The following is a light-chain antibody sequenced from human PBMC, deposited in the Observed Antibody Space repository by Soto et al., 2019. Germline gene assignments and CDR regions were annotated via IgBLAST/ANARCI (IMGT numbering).Light chain of an antibody. J-gene: IGLJ2*01. Sequence: SYELTQPPSVSVAPGKTARITCGGNNIGSKSVHWYQQKPGQAPVLVIYYDSDRPSVIPERFSGSNSGNTATLTISRVEAGDEADYYCQVWDSSSDHRGVFGGGTKLTVL. CDR2: YDS. CDR1: NIGSKS. CDR3: QVWDSSSDHRGV. V-gene: IGLV3-21*04.